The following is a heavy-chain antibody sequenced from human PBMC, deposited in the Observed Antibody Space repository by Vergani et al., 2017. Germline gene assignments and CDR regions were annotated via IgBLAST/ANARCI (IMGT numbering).Heavy chain of an antibody. V-gene: IGHV1-69*18. CDR2: IIPIFGTA. D-gene: IGHD2-2*01. CDR1: GGTFSSYA. J-gene: IGHJ2*01. Sequence: QVQLVQSGAEVKKPGSSVKVSCKASGGTFSSYAISWVRQAPGQGLEWMGRIIPIFGTANYAQKFQGRVTITADEYTSTAYMELSSLRAEDTAVYYCARDLIGAVVPAAMAYGYFDRWGRGTLVTVSS. CDR3: ARDLIGAVVPAAMAYGYFDR.